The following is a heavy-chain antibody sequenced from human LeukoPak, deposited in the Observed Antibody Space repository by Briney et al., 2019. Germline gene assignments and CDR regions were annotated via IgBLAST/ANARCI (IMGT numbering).Heavy chain of an antibody. CDR3: ARSRQASGLFNS. D-gene: IGHD3-10*01. V-gene: IGHV4-61*02. CDR1: GGSISSGSYY. J-gene: IGHJ5*01. Sequence: SETLSLTCTVSGGSISSGSYYWSWIRQPAGKGLDWIGRIYTSGSTNYNPSLKSRVTISVDTSTNQFSLKLSSVTAADTAVYYCARSRQASGLFNSWGQGTLVTVSS. CDR2: IYTSGST.